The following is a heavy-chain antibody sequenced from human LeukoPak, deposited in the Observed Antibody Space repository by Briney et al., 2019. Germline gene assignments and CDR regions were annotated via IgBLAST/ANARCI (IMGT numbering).Heavy chain of an antibody. Sequence: SGPTLVNPTQTLTLTCTFSGFPLSTSGVGVGWIRQPPGKALEWLALIYWNDDNLYSPSLKSRLTIGKDTSKNQVVLTMTNVDPVDTATYYCVHRRRYGSSTAWFDPWGQGTLVTVSS. V-gene: IGHV2-5*01. CDR2: IYWNDDN. D-gene: IGHD2-15*01. CDR3: VHRRRYGSSTAWFDP. CDR1: GFPLSTSGVG. J-gene: IGHJ5*02.